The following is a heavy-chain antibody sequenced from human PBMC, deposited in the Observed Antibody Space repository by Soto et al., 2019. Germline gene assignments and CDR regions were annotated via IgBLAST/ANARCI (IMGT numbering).Heavy chain of an antibody. V-gene: IGHV3-21*01. CDR2: ITSASDYI. D-gene: IGHD3-9*01. CDR3: ARVGTGSSTPLDI. CDR1: GFMFTSST. Sequence: PGGSLRLSCVASGFMFTSSTMNWVRQAPGKGLEWVSSITSASDYIFYADSVKGRFTISRDNAKNSLYLQMNSLRAEDTAVYYCARVGTGSSTPLDIWGQGTMVTVSS. J-gene: IGHJ3*02.